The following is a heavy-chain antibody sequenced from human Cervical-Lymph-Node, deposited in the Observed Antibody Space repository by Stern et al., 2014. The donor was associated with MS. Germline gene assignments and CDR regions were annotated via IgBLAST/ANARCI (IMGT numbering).Heavy chain of an antibody. CDR3: ARDRARWLQLWFDP. CDR2: IWYDGSNK. Sequence: VQLVESGGGVVQPGRSLRLSCAASGFTFSSYGMHWVRQAPGKGLEWVAVIWYDGSNKYYADSVKGRFTISRDNSKNTLYLQMNSLRAEDTAVYYCARDRARWLQLWFDPGGQGTLVPVSS. V-gene: IGHV3-33*01. D-gene: IGHD5-24*01. J-gene: IGHJ5*02. CDR1: GFTFSSYG.